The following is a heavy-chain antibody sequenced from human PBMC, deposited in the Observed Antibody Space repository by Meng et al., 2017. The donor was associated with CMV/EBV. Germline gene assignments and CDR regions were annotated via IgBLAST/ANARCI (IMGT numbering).Heavy chain of an antibody. D-gene: IGHD5-12*01. CDR3: ARDVATIGNWFDP. CDR1: GGSISSYY. Sequence: SETLSLTCTVSGGSISSYYWSWIRQPPGKGLEWIGYTYYSGSTNYNPSLKSRVTISVDTSKNQFSLKLSSVTAADTAVYYCARDVATIGNWFDPWGQGTLVTVSS. J-gene: IGHJ5*02. CDR2: TYYSGST. V-gene: IGHV4-59*01.